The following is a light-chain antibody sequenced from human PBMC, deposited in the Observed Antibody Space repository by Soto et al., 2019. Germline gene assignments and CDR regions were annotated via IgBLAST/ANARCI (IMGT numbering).Light chain of an antibody. Sequence: QSVLTQPPSVSAAPGQKVTISCSGSNSNIGTNYVSWYQHLPGTAPKLLIYDDNKRPSGIPDRFSASKSGTSATLGITGRQTGDEADYYCGTWDSSLSAEVFGGGTKLTVL. CDR3: GTWDSSLSAEV. CDR1: NSNIGTNY. J-gene: IGLJ2*01. CDR2: DDN. V-gene: IGLV1-51*01.